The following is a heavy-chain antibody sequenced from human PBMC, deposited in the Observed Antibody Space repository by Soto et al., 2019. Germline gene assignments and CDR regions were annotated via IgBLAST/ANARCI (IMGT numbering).Heavy chain of an antibody. J-gene: IGHJ4*02. D-gene: IGHD3-22*01. CDR1: GYTFTSYA. V-gene: IGHV1-18*01. Sequence: QVQLVQSGPEVTKPGASVKVSCRASGYTFTSYAVTWVRQAPGQGLEWMGWISGHNDDTNLAPKIQGSVNMTTDASPSTACMQLRSLRSDDTAVYCRARGFYYGSTCYSLYHFDSWGQGALVTVSS. CDR2: ISGHNDDT. CDR3: ARGFYYGSTCYSLYHFDS.